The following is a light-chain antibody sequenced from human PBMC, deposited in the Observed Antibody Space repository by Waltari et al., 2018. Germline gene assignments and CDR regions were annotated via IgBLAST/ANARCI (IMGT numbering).Light chain of an antibody. CDR2: GKN. CDR3: HSRDSSGDVV. J-gene: IGLJ2*01. CDR1: SLRTYY. Sequence: SSELTQDPAVSVALGQTVRITCQGDSLRTYYVSWFQQKPGQAPALVIYGKNNRPSGIPDRCSASTSGSTSSLTIIGAQAEDEADYYCHSRDSSGDVVIGGGTKLTVV. V-gene: IGLV3-19*01.